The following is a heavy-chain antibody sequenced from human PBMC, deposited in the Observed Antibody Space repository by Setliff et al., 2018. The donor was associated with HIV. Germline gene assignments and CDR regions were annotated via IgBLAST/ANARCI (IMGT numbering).Heavy chain of an antibody. Sequence: PSETLSLTCALSGYSISNGYYWGWIRQPPGKGLEWVGSIYYNGNTFYNQSLQSRVTISLDTSNNQISLNLSSATAADTAVYYCARTLAAAGTGYYYSYYMDVGGKGTTVTGSS. CDR3: ARTLAAAGTGYYYSYYMDV. D-gene: IGHD6-13*01. V-gene: IGHV4-38-2*01. CDR2: IYYNGNT. CDR1: GYSISNGYY. J-gene: IGHJ6*03.